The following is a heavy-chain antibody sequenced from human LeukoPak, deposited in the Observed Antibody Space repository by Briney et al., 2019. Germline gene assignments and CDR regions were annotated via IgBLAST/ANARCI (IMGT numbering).Heavy chain of an antibody. V-gene: IGHV4-59*01. CDR3: ASYYGSGTYSGYVDY. Sequence: SETLSLTCAVSGGSLNNYHWNWIRQPPGKGLEWIGCIYHSGSTNYNPSLNSRVTMSVDTSKNQFSLRLSSVTAADTAVYYCASYYGSGTYSGYVDYWGQGTLVSV. D-gene: IGHD3-10*01. J-gene: IGHJ4*02. CDR1: GGSLNNYH. CDR2: IYHSGST.